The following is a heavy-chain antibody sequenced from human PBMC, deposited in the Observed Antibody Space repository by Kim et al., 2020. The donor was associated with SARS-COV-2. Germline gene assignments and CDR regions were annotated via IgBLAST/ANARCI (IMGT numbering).Heavy chain of an antibody. CDR1: GFTFSSYW. CDR3: ARDGHGTVVVVAATRVSAAFDI. V-gene: IGHV3-7*01. CDR2: IKQDGSEK. Sequence: GGSLRLSCAASGFTFSSYWMSWVRQAPGNGLEWVANIKQDGSEKYYVDSVKGRFTISRDNAKNSLYLQMNSLRAEDTAVYYCARDGHGTVVVVAATRVSAAFDIWGQGTMVTVSS. J-gene: IGHJ3*02. D-gene: IGHD2-15*01.